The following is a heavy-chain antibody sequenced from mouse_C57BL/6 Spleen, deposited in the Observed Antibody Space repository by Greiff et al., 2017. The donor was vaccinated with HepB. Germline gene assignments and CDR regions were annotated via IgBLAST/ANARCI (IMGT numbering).Heavy chain of an antibody. CDR2: IDPSDSET. D-gene: IGHD1-1*01. J-gene: IGHJ1*03. Sequence: QVQLQQPGAELVRPGSSVKLSCKASGYTFTSYWMHWVKQRPIQGLEWIGNIDPSDSETHYNQKFKDKATLTVDKSSSTAYMQLSSLTSEDSAVYYCARQYYYGSSYWYFDVWGTGTTVTVSS. CDR1: GYTFTSYW. V-gene: IGHV1-52*01. CDR3: ARQYYYGSSYWYFDV.